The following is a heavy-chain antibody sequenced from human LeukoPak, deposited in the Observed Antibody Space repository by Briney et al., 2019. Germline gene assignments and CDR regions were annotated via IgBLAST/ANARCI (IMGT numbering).Heavy chain of an antibody. J-gene: IGHJ4*02. CDR3: ARALIGYYFDY. CDR2: VSNSGDYI. V-gene: IGHV3-21*06. CDR1: GFTFSSYA. Sequence: PGGSLRLSCATSGFTFSSYAMSWVRQAPGKGLEWVSSVSNSGDYIHYADSVKGRLTISRDNSKNSLYLQMNSLRAEDTAVYYCARALIGYYFDYWGQGTLVTVSS. D-gene: IGHD2-8*01.